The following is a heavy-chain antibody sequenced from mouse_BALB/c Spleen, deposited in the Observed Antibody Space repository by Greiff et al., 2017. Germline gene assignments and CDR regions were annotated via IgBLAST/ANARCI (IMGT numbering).Heavy chain of an antibody. CDR3: ARSYGYYAMDY. D-gene: IGHD1-1*02. CDR2: INPSTGYT. CDR1: GYTFTSYW. Sequence: QVQLKESGAELAKPGASVKMSCKASGYTFTSYWMHWVKQRPGQGLEWIGYINPSTGYTEYNQKFKDKATLTADKSSSTAYMHLSSLTSEDSADYCCARSYGYYAMDYWGQGTSVTVSS. J-gene: IGHJ4*01. V-gene: IGHV1-7*01.